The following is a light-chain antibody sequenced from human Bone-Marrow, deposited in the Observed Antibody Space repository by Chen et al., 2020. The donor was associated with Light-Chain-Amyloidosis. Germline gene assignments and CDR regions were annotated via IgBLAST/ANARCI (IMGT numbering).Light chain of an antibody. V-gene: IGLV2-14*03. J-gene: IGLJ2*01. CDR1: SSDLGAFNY. CDR3: SSYSTSSTNVV. Sequence: QSALTQPASVSGSPGQSITISCTGTSSDLGAFNYVSWYQQHPGKAPKVIIYDVSNRPSWVSNRFSGSKSGNTASLSISGLQTEDEAVYYCSSYSTSSTNVVFGGGTKLTV. CDR2: DVS.